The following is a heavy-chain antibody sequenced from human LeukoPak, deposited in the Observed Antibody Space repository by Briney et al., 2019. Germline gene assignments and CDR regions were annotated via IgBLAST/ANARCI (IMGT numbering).Heavy chain of an antibody. J-gene: IGHJ1*01. Sequence: SETLSLTCGVSGDSISSDGHSWSWIRQPPGKGLEWVGYIYHSGAAYHNPSLKSRLALSVDTSNNQFSLRLRSVTAADTAVYYCARLIGVQHWGQGTLVTVSS. CDR2: IYHSGAA. D-gene: IGHD3-22*01. CDR1: GDSISSDGHS. V-gene: IGHV4-30-4*07. CDR3: ARLIGVQH.